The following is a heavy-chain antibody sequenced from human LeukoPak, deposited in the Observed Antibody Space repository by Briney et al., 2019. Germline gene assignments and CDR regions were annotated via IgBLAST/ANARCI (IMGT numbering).Heavy chain of an antibody. D-gene: IGHD5-18*01. V-gene: IGHV4-39*07. CDR2: INHSGST. CDR3: AGGYIYGSTYYYMDV. J-gene: IGHJ6*03. CDR1: GGSSRTTTYY. Sequence: SETLSLTCNLSGGSSRTTTYYWGWIRQPPGKGLEWIGTINHSGSTYYNPSLKTRVTISVDMSKNQLSLRLTSVTAADTAVYYCAGGYIYGSTYYYMDVWGKGTTVTISS.